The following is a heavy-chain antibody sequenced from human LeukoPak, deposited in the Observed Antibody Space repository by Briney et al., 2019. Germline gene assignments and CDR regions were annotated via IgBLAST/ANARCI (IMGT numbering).Heavy chain of an antibody. CDR3: TTQALHPIRYFDWLLSQDAFDI. V-gene: IGHV3-15*01. J-gene: IGHJ3*02. Sequence: PGGSLRPSCAASGFTFSNAWMSWVRQAPGKGLEWVGRIKSKTDGGTTDYAAPVKGRFTISRDDSKNTLYLQMNSLKTEDTAVYYCTTQALHPIRYFDWLLSQDAFDIWGQGTMVTVSS. D-gene: IGHD3-9*01. CDR1: GFTFSNAW. CDR2: IKSKTDGGTT.